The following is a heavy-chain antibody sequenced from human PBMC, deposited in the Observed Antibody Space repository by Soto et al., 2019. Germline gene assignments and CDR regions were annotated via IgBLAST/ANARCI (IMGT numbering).Heavy chain of an antibody. D-gene: IGHD3-10*01. CDR2: INTYNGNT. CDR3: ASGVGSGTYYNQYNWFDP. V-gene: IGHV1-18*01. J-gene: IGHJ5*02. CDR1: GYTFTNYG. Sequence: ASVKVSCKASGYTFTNYGISWVRQAPGQGLEWMGWINTYNGNTNHAQKLQGRVTMTTDTSTSTAYMELRSLRSDDTAVYYCASGVGSGTYYNQYNWFDPWGQGTLVTVSS.